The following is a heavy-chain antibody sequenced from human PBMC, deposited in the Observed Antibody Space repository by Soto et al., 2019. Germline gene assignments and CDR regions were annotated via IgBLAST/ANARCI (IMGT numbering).Heavy chain of an antibody. J-gene: IGHJ3*02. CDR2: VYYTGST. CDR1: GGSLIQSY. CDR3: ASYEAGDYDYIWGSPVFAGAFDI. D-gene: IGHD3-16*01. V-gene: IGHV4-59*01. Sequence: SETLSLTCTVSGGSLIQSYWNWIRQTPGKGLEWIGCVYYTGSTNYNPSLKSRATLSVDTSNNQFSLKLRSVTAADTAVYYCASYEAGDYDYIWGSPVFAGAFDIWGQGTMVTVSS.